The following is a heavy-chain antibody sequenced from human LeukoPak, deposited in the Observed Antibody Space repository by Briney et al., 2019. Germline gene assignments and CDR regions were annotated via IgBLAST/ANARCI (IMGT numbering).Heavy chain of an antibody. CDR2: INWNGGST. V-gene: IGHV3-20*04. Sequence: GRSLRLSCAASGFTFDDYAMHWVRQAPGKGLEWVSGINWNGGSTGYADSVKGRFTISRDNAKNSLYLQMNSLRAEDTALYYCAREKSGGSSSSLDYWGQGTLVTVSS. J-gene: IGHJ4*02. CDR1: GFTFDDYA. D-gene: IGHD6-13*01. CDR3: AREKSGGSSSSLDY.